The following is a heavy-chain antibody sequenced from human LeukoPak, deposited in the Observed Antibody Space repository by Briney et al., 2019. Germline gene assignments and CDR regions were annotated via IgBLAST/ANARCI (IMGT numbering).Heavy chain of an antibody. CDR1: GFSRSTSGMC. J-gene: IGHJ4*02. CDR3: ARLIAASSYFDY. Sequence: SGPALVKPTQTLTLTCTFSGFSRSTSGMCVSWIRQPPGKALEWLARIDWDDDKYYSTSLRTRVSISKDTSKEQVVLTMTNMDPGDTATYYCARLIAASSYFDYWGQGMLVTVSS. CDR2: IDWDDDK. D-gene: IGHD6-13*01. V-gene: IGHV2-70*11.